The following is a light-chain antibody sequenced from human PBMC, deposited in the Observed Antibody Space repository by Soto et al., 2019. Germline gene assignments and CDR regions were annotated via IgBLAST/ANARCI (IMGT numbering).Light chain of an antibody. CDR2: DVS. Sequence: QSALTQPASVAGSPGQSITISCTGTSSDGGGNKYVSWYQHYPGKAPKLMMCDVSNRPSGVSNRFSGSKSGNTASLTISGLQAEDEADYYCSAFTGTTYVFGTGTKLTVL. V-gene: IGLV2-14*03. CDR1: SSDGGGNKY. CDR3: SAFTGTTYV. J-gene: IGLJ1*01.